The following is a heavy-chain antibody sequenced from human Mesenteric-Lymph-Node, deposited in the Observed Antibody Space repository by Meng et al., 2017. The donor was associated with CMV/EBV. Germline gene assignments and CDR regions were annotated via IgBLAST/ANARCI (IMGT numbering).Heavy chain of an antibody. CDR1: GFTFSDYY. CDR2: ISSSGSAS. Sequence: GESLKISCVASGFTFSDYYMTWARQAPGKGLEWVSHISSSGSASFYADSVKGRFTISRDNARNSLYLQVDSLRAEDTAIYYCARRAYHDFWSGDAFDIWGQGTMVTVSS. J-gene: IGHJ3*02. CDR3: ARRAYHDFWSGDAFDI. D-gene: IGHD3-3*01. V-gene: IGHV3-11*01.